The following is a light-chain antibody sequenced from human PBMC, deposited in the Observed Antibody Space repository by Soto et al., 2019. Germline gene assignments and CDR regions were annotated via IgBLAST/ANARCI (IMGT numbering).Light chain of an antibody. CDR1: QSVSSSY. J-gene: IGKJ5*01. V-gene: IGKV3D-20*02. CDR2: GAS. Sequence: EIVLTQSPGTLSLSPGERATLSCRASQSVSSSYLAWYQQKPGQAPRLLIYGASSRATGIPDRFNRSGHGPDFTITIGRLEPEDFAVYYCQQRSNWPPITFGQGTRREIK. CDR3: QQRSNWPPIT.